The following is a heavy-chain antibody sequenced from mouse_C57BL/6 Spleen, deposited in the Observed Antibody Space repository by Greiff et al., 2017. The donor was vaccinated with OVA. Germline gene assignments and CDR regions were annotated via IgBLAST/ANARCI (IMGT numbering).Heavy chain of an antibody. J-gene: IGHJ1*03. D-gene: IGHD1-1*01. CDR3: ARNSDYYGSSDWYFDV. V-gene: IGHV5-4*03. Sequence: EVNVVESGGGLVKPGGSLKLSCAASGFTFSSYAMSWVRQTPEKRLEWVATISDGGSHTYYPDNVKGRFTIFRDNAKNNLYLQMSHLKSEDTAMYYCARNSDYYGSSDWYFDVWGTGTTVTVSS. CDR1: GFTFSSYA. CDR2: ISDGGSHT.